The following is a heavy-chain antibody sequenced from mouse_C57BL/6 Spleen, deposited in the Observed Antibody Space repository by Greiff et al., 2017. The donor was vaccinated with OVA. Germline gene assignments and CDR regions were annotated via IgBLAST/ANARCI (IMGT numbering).Heavy chain of an antibody. Sequence: EVKLQQSGPELVKPGASVKISCKASGYTFTDYYMNWVKQSHGKSLEWIGDINPNNGGTSYNQKFKGKATLTVDKSSSTAYMELRSLTSEDSAVYYCARWLLRLDYWGQGTTLTVSS. CDR1: GYTFTDYY. CDR2: INPNNGGT. V-gene: IGHV1-26*01. D-gene: IGHD2-3*01. CDR3: ARWLLRLDY. J-gene: IGHJ2*01.